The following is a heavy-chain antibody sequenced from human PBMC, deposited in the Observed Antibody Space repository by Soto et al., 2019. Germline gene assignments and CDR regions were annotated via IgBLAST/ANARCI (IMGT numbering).Heavy chain of an antibody. V-gene: IGHV3-30*18. D-gene: IGHD4-17*01. CDR2: ISYDGSNK. CDR1: GFTFSSYG. J-gene: IGHJ6*03. CDR3: AKDLAPWTVTTHMDV. Sequence: QVQLVESGGGVVQPGRSLRLSCAASGFTFSSYGMHWVRQAPGKGLEWVAVISYDGSNKYYVDSVKGRFTISRDSSKNTLYLRMNSLRAEDTAVYYCAKDLAPWTVTTHMDVWGKGTTVTVSS.